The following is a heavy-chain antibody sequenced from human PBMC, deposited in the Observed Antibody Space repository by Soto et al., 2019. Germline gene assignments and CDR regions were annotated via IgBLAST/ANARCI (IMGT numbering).Heavy chain of an antibody. D-gene: IGHD1-26*01. V-gene: IGHV4-4*02. CDR3: ARDLRWGYS. CDR1: GGSISSSNW. J-gene: IGHJ4*02. Sequence: QVQLQESGPGLVKPSGTLSLTCAVSGGSISSSNWWTWVRQPPGKGLEWIGDIFHSGTTISNPSPXSRLTISVDKSKNQFSLKLTSVTAADTAVYYCARDLRWGYSWGQGTLVTVSS. CDR2: IFHSGTT.